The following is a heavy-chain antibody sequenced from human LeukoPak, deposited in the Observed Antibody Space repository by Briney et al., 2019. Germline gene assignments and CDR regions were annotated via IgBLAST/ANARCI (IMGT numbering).Heavy chain of an antibody. CDR3: AKQKGCCSGGSCYYSDY. J-gene: IGHJ4*02. V-gene: IGHV3-23*01. Sequence: GGSLRLSCAASGFAFSSYGMSWVRQAPGKGLEWVSTLSGSGASTSYADSVKGRFTISRDNSKNTLYLQMNSLRAEDTARYYCAKQKGCCSGGSCYYSDYWGQGTLVTVSS. D-gene: IGHD2-15*01. CDR1: GFAFSSYG. CDR2: LSGSGAST.